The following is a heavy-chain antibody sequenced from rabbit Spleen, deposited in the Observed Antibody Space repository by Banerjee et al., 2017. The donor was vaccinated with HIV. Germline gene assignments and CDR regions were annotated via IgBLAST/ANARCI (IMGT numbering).Heavy chain of an antibody. CDR3: ARDGAGGSYFAL. V-gene: IGHV1S7*01. CDR2: IDPVFGIT. J-gene: IGHJ3*01. Sequence: QLKESGGGLVQPGGSLKLSCKASGFTLSNYYMNWVRQAPGKGLEWIGYIDPVFGITYYASWVNGRFSISRENAQNTVFLQMTSLTAADTASYFCARDGAGGSYFALWGQGTLVTVS. CDR1: GFTLSNYY. D-gene: IGHD8-1*01.